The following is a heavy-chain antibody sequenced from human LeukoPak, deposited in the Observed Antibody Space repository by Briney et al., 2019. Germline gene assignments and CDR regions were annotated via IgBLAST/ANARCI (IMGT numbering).Heavy chain of an antibody. CDR2: FDPEDGET. Sequence: ASGKVSCKVSGYTLTELSMHWVRQAPGKGLEWMGGFDPEDGETIYAQKFQGRVTMTEDTSTDTAYMELSSLRSEDTAVYYCARDLGDSSSWYTDAFDIWGQGTMVTVSS. D-gene: IGHD6-13*01. CDR3: ARDLGDSSSWYTDAFDI. V-gene: IGHV1-24*01. CDR1: GYTLTELS. J-gene: IGHJ3*02.